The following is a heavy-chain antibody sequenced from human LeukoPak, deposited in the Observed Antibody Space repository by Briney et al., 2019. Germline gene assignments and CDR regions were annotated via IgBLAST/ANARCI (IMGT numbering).Heavy chain of an antibody. CDR3: SRFYSSGWASGAFDI. Sequence: GRSLRLSCTTSGFTFSDYAMSGVRQAPGGGREWIGFLRKKANGGTTAYAASVKGRFTISRDDSKRIAYLQVNSLKTEDTAVYYCSRFYSSGWASGAFDIWGQGTVVTVSS. D-gene: IGHD3-22*01. CDR1: GFTFSDYA. J-gene: IGHJ3*02. V-gene: IGHV3-49*04. CDR2: LRKKANGGTT.